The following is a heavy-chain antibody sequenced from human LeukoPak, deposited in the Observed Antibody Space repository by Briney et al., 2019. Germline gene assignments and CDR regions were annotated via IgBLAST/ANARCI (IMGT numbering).Heavy chain of an antibody. CDR3: AREPYSSSLEYFQH. J-gene: IGHJ1*01. V-gene: IGHV3-11*04. CDR1: GFTFSDYY. CDR2: ISSSGSTI. D-gene: IGHD6-13*01. Sequence: GGSLRLSCAASGFTFSDYYMSWIRQAPGKGLEWVSYISSSGSTIYYADSVKGRFTISRDNAKNSLYLQMNSLRAEDTAVYYCAREPYSSSLEYFQHWGQGTLVTVSS.